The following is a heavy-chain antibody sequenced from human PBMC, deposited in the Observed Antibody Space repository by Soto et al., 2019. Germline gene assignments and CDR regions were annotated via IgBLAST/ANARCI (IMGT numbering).Heavy chain of an antibody. V-gene: IGHV4-59*01. CDR1: GGSISDFY. CDR3: VTGVGWLPDY. D-gene: IGHD5-18*01. J-gene: IGHJ4*02. CDR2: VHHSGGT. Sequence: SETLSLTCIVSGGSISDFYLNWVRQPPGKGLEWIGYVHHSGGTKYNPSLKSRVTISEDPSKNQFSLQLISLTAADTAIYYCVTGVGWLPDYWGQGTLVTVS.